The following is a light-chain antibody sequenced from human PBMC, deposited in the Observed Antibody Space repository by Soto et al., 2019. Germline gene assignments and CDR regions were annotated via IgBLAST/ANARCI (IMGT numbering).Light chain of an antibody. J-gene: IGLJ2*01. CDR2: TTN. V-gene: IGLV7-43*01. CDR1: TGAVTSGNY. CDR3: LLYYGGAHLV. Sequence: VVTQEPSLTVSPGGTVTLTCASNTGAVTSGNYPSWFQQKPGQPPRTLIYTTNSRHSWTPARFSGSLLGGKATLTLSGVQPEDEADYYCLLYYGGAHLVFGGGTKLTVL.